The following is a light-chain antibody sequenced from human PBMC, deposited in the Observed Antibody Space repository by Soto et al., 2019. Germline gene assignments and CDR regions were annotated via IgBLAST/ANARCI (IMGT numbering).Light chain of an antibody. CDR3: QQTYSTFNS. V-gene: IGKV1-39*01. CDR1: RSIRTY. CDR2: TAS. Sequence: DIQVTQSPSSLSASVGARVTITCRASRSIRTYLNWYQQRPGKPPNLLIQTASTLQGGVPSRFSGSGSGTDFTLTISSLQPEDFATYYCQQTYSTFNSFGQGTKLEIK. J-gene: IGKJ2*03.